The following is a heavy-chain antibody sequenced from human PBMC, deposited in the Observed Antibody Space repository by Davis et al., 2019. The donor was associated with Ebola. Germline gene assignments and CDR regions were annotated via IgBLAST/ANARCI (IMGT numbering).Heavy chain of an antibody. CDR3: ARGRNNGWDFDY. Sequence: AASVKVSCKASGGTFSSYAISWVRQAPGQGLEWMGGIIPIFGTANYAQKFQGRVTITADKSTSTAYMELSSLRSDDTAEYYCARGRNNGWDFDYWGQGTLVTVSS. CDR1: GGTFSSYA. D-gene: IGHD1/OR15-1a*01. J-gene: IGHJ4*02. CDR2: IIPIFGTA. V-gene: IGHV1-69*06.